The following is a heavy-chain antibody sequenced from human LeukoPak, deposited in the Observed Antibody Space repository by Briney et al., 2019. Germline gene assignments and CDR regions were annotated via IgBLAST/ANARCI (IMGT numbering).Heavy chain of an antibody. CDR3: AHRGDITMVRGVSPIRGWFDP. D-gene: IGHD3-10*01. Sequence: ASGPTLVKPTQTLTLTCTFSGFSLSTSGVGVGWIRQPPGKALEWLADIYWNDDKRYSPVLKSRLTITKDTSKNQVVLTMTNMDPVDTATYYCAHRGDITMVRGVSPIRGWFDPWGQGTLVTVSS. V-gene: IGHV2-5*01. CDR2: IYWNDDK. CDR1: GFSLSTSGVG. J-gene: IGHJ5*02.